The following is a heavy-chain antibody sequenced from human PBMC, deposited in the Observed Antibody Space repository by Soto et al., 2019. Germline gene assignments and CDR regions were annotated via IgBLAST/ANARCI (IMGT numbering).Heavy chain of an antibody. CDR2: ISYDATNK. D-gene: IGHD1-26*01. CDR3: VRGASLNFDY. J-gene: IGHJ4*02. V-gene: IGHV3-30*03. Sequence: GGSLRLSCAASGFTFSTYAMHWLRQAPGKGLEWVAIISYDATNKFYADSVKGRFTISRDNAKNSLYLQMNSLRAEDTAFYYCVRGASLNFDYWGQGTLVTVSS. CDR1: GFTFSTYA.